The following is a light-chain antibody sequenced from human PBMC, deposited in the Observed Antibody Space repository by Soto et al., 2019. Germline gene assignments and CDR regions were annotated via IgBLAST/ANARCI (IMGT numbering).Light chain of an antibody. V-gene: IGKV1-33*01. Sequence: DIQMTQSPSTLSASVGDRAIITCRASQSISSWLAWYQQKPGKAPKLLIYDASNLETGVPSRFSGSGSGTDFTFTISSLQPEDIATYYCQHYDNLPTFGGGTKVDIK. CDR3: QHYDNLPT. CDR1: QSISSW. J-gene: IGKJ4*01. CDR2: DAS.